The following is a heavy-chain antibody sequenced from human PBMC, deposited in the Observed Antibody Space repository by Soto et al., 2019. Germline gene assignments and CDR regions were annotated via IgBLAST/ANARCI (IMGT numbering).Heavy chain of an antibody. CDR3: ARGNDWKSSTFDI. CDR2: VYYSGAT. D-gene: IGHD2-21*01. V-gene: IGHV4-59*11. J-gene: IGHJ3*02. CDR1: GGSLTDHY. Sequence: QVQLQESGPGLVKPSETLSLTCTVAGGSLTDHYWNWFRQSPGRGLQWIGYVYYSGATSYNPSLTSQVTMTVDTSKNQFSMKLRSVTAADTAVSFCARGNDWKSSTFDIWGQGTMVSVSS.